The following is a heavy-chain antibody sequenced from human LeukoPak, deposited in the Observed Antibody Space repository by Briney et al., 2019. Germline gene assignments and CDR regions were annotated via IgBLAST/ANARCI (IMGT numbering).Heavy chain of an antibody. V-gene: IGHV1-18*01. J-gene: IGHJ4*02. CDR1: GYSFTSHG. CDR2: NSGYDGNR. CDR3: ARGWGSYSAY. D-gene: IGHD3-16*01. Sequence: GASVKVSCKASGYSFTSHGISWVRQAPGQGLEWMGWNSGYDGNRKYAQKVQGRVTMTTDTSTSTAYMELRSLGSDDTAVYFCARGWGSYSAYWGQGTPVTVSS.